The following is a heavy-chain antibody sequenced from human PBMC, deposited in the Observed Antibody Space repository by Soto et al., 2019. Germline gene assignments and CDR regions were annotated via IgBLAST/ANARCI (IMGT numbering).Heavy chain of an antibody. CDR3: ARGGVTYYVYSTSNWVAP. J-gene: IGHJ5*02. CDR1: GGSMNNYS. Sequence: SETLSLTCTVSGGSMNNYSWNWIRQPPGKGLEWIGNITYSGNTNYNPSLKSRVTISIDTSKNQFSLNLSSVTAADTAVYYCARGGVTYYVYSTSNWVAPWGQGTRVTVSS. CDR2: ITYSGNT. D-gene: IGHD3-16*01. V-gene: IGHV4-59*01.